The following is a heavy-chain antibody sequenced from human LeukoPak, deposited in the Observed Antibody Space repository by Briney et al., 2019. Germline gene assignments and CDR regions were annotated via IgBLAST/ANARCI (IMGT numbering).Heavy chain of an antibody. V-gene: IGHV4-39*01. J-gene: IGHJ4*02. CDR2: IYYSGST. D-gene: IGHD3-22*01. Sequence: PSETLSLTCTVSGGSISNSRYYWGWIRQPPGKGLEWIGSIYYSGSTYYNPSLKSRGTISVDTSKNQFSLKLNSVTAADTAMYYCASPPSYCDSSGSTAYYWGQGTLVTVSS. CDR3: ASPPSYCDSSGSTAYY. CDR1: GGSISNSRYY.